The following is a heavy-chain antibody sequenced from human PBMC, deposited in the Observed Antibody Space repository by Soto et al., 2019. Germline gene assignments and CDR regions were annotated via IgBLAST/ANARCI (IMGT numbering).Heavy chain of an antibody. D-gene: IGHD6-6*01. Sequence: GESLKISCKGSGYSFTSYWIGWVRQMPGKGLEWMGIIYPGDSDTRYSPSFQGQVTISADKSISTAYLQWSSLKASDTAMYYCASWAYSSSYGDAFDIWGQGTMVT. V-gene: IGHV5-51*01. CDR2: IYPGDSDT. J-gene: IGHJ3*02. CDR1: GYSFTSYW. CDR3: ASWAYSSSYGDAFDI.